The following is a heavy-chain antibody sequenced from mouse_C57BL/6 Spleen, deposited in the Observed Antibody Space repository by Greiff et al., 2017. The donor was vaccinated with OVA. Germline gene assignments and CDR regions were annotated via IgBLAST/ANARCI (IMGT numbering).Heavy chain of an antibody. CDR2: IYPGGGYT. Sequence: VQLQQSGAELVRPGTSVKMSCKASGYTFTNYWIGWAKQRPGHGLEWIGDIYPGGGYTNYNEKFKGKATLTADKSSSTAYMQFSSLTSEDSAIYYCARKEEGYYYGSSYDYWGQGTTLTVSS. CDR3: ARKEEGYYYGSSYDY. V-gene: IGHV1-63*01. D-gene: IGHD1-1*01. CDR1: GYTFTNYW. J-gene: IGHJ2*01.